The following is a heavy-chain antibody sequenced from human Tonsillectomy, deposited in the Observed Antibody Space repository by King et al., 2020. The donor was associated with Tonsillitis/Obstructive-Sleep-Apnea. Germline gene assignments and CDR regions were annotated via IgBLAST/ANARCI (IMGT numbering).Heavy chain of an antibody. J-gene: IGHJ4*02. V-gene: IGHV1-69*01. CDR2: IIPIFGLV. CDR1: GGTFSNYA. Sequence: QLVQSGAEVKKPGSSVKVSCKASGGTFSNYAISWVRQAPGQGLEWMGGIIPIFGLVNYTQKFQGRVTITADESTTTAYMELSSLRSEDTAVYYCARDLDYGDASFEYWGQGTLITVSS. CDR3: ARDLDYGDASFEY. D-gene: IGHD4-17*01.